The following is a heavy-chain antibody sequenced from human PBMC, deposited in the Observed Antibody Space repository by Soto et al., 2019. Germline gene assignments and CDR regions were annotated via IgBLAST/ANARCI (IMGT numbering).Heavy chain of an antibody. Sequence: EVQLVESGGGLVQPGGSLRLSCTASGFSFSTYWMHWVRQVPGKGPVWVSRISGDGNTTTYADSVKGRFTISRDNANNILYLEMNTLRAEDTAVYHCTRGPRVDSAGTGAHWGQGTLVTVSS. CDR3: TRGPRVDSAGTGAH. D-gene: IGHD6-13*01. CDR1: GFSFSTYW. V-gene: IGHV3-74*03. CDR2: ISGDGNTT. J-gene: IGHJ4*02.